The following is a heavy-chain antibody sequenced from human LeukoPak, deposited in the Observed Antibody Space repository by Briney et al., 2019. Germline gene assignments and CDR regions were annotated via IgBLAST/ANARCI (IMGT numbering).Heavy chain of an antibody. CDR3: ARQNDFRLDY. CDR2: IYPGDSDT. Sequence: PGGSLRLSCKGSGYTFSSYWIGWVRQMPGKGLEWMGIIYPGDSDTRYSPSLQGRVTISVDTSIGTAYLQWSSLKASDTAIYYCARQNDFRLDYWGQGTLVTVS. CDR1: GYTFSSYW. V-gene: IGHV5-51*01. D-gene: IGHD3-3*01. J-gene: IGHJ4*02.